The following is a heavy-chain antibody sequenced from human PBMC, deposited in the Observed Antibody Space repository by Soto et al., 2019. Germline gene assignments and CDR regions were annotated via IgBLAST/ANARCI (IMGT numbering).Heavy chain of an antibody. CDR2: INHSGST. V-gene: IGHV4-34*01. CDR3: ARSGDPLYYYYYGMDV. D-gene: IGHD7-27*01. Sequence: SETLSLTCAVYGGSFSGYYWSWIRQPPGKGLEWIGEINHSGSTNYNPSLKSRVTISVDTSKNQFSLKLSSVTAADTAVYYCARSGDPLYYYYYGMDVWGQGTTVTV. CDR1: GGSFSGYY. J-gene: IGHJ6*02.